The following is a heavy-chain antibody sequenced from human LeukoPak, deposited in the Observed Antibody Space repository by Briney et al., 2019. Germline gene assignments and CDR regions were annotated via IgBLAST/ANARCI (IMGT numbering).Heavy chain of an antibody. CDR3: VGGIGWQPDY. J-gene: IGHJ4*02. CDR2: IRQDGREK. V-gene: IGHV3-7*03. Sequence: PGGSLRLSCAASPGITFSDYWMNWVRQAPGKGLEWVAIIRQDGREKLYLDSVKGRFTISRDNAKSSVYLQINSLRAEDTAVYYCVGGIGWQPDYWGRGTLVTVSS. CDR1: PGITFSDYW. D-gene: IGHD6-19*01.